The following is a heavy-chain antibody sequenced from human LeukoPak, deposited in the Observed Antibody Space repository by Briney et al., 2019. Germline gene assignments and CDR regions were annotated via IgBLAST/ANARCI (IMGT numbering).Heavy chain of an antibody. CDR1: GFTFSSYW. V-gene: IGHV3-7*01. Sequence: SGGSLRLSCAASGFTFSSYWMSWVRQAPGKGLEWVANIKQDGSEKYYVDSVKGRFTTSRDNAKNSLYLQMSSLRDEDTAVYYCARGRRDTQYQVFDYWGQGTLVTVSS. CDR2: IKQDGSEK. CDR3: ARGRRDTQYQVFDY. J-gene: IGHJ4*02. D-gene: IGHD2-2*01.